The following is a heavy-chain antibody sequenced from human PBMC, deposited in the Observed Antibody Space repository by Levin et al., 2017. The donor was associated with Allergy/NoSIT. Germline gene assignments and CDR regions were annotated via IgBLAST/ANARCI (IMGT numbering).Heavy chain of an antibody. CDR1: GFTFNNYA. CDR2: ISGRGGST. J-gene: IGHJ6*02. Sequence: AGGSLRLSCAASGFTFNNYAMSWVRQAPGKGLEWVSAISGRGGSTHYADSVKGPFTISRDNSKNTLYLQMNSLRAEDTAVYYCAKSLNWDYFYHGMDVWGQGTTVTVSS. CDR3: AKSLNWDYFYHGMDV. D-gene: IGHD7-27*01. V-gene: IGHV3-23*01.